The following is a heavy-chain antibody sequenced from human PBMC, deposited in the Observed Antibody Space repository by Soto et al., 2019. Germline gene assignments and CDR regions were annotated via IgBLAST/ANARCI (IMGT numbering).Heavy chain of an antibody. J-gene: IGHJ6*02. CDR3: AKRLRYGMDV. Sequence: QVQLVESGGGVVQPGRSLRLSCAASGFTFSSYGMHWVRQAPGKGLEWVAVISYDGSNKYYADSVKGRFTISRDNSKNTLYLQMNSLRAEDTAVYYCAKRLRYGMDVWGQGTTVTVSS. CDR2: ISYDGSNK. CDR1: GFTFSSYG. V-gene: IGHV3-30*18.